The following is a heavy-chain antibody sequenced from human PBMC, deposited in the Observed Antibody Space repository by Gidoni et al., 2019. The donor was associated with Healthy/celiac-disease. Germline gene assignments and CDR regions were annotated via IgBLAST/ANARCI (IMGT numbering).Heavy chain of an antibody. V-gene: IGHV4-59*01. Sequence: QVQLQESGPGLVKPSETLSLTCTVSGGSISSYYWSWIRQPPGKGLEWIGYIYYSGSTNYNPSLKSRVTISVDTSKNQFSLKLSSVTAADTAVYYCARAQYYDFWSGYSYYYYYMDVWGKGTTVTVSS. CDR3: ARAQYYDFWSGYSYYYYYMDV. J-gene: IGHJ6*03. CDR2: IYYSGST. D-gene: IGHD3-3*01. CDR1: GGSISSYY.